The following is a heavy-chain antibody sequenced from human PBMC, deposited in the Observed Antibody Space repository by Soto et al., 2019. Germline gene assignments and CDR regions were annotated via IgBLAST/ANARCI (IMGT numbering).Heavy chain of an antibody. CDR2: IIPIFGAA. D-gene: IGHD2-8*01. CDR1: GGTFSKYT. Sequence: QVQLVQSGAEVKKPGSSVKVSCKAPGGTFSKYTISWVRQAPGQGLEWMAGIIPIFGAAKAAQKFQGRVALTADESTTTAYMELSSLKSDDTAIYYCARDGNGNSLAYWGQGTLVTVSS. V-gene: IGHV1-69*01. CDR3: ARDGNGNSLAY. J-gene: IGHJ4*02.